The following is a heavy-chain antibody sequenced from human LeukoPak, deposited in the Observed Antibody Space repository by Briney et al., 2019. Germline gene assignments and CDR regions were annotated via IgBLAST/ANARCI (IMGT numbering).Heavy chain of an antibody. D-gene: IGHD2-21*01. Sequence: SETLSLTCTVSGGSISTYYWSWIRQPPGKGLEWIGYVYHSGTTKYNPSLKSRVTISVDTSKNQFSLKLSSVTAADTAVYYCARGSLLYFQHWGQGTLVTVSS. V-gene: IGHV4-59*01. CDR2: VYHSGTT. CDR3: ARGSLLYFQH. J-gene: IGHJ1*01. CDR1: GGSISTYY.